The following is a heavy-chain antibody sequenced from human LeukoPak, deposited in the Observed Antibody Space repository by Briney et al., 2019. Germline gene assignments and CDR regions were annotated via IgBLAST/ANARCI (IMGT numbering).Heavy chain of an antibody. J-gene: IGHJ4*02. CDR2: IYYSGDT. D-gene: IGHD2-2*02. Sequence: SETLSLTCTVSGTSISNYYWSWIRQPPGKGLEWIGYIYYSGDTNYNPSLKRRVTMSVDTSKNQFSLKLSSLTAADTAVFYCARGTTRYTTTYYFDYWGQGTLVTVSS. V-gene: IGHV4-59*01. CDR1: GTSISNYY. CDR3: ARGTTRYTTTYYFDY.